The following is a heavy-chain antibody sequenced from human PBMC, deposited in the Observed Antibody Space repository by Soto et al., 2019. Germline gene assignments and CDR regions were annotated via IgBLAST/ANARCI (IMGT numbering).Heavy chain of an antibody. Sequence: PGGSLRLSCAASGFTFNNAWMSWVRQAPGKGLEWVGRIKSTVDGGTTDYAAPVKGRFTISRDDSRNTLDLQMNSLKTEDTGVYYCTVSRWAARAYYYYSGMDVWGQGATVTVSS. V-gene: IGHV3-15*01. CDR3: TVSRWAARAYYYYSGMDV. CDR1: GFTFNNAW. J-gene: IGHJ6*02. D-gene: IGHD6-6*01. CDR2: IKSTVDGGTT.